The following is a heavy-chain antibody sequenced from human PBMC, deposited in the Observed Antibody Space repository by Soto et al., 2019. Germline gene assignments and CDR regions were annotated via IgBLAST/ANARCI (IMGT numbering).Heavy chain of an antibody. V-gene: IGHV3-21*01. D-gene: IGHD1-26*01. CDR2: ISSSSSYI. J-gene: IGHJ6*02. CDR1: GLTVSGKKY. Sequence: GGSLRLSCAASGLTVSGKKYVAWVRQAPGKGLEWVSSISSSSSYIYYADSVKGRFTISRDNAKNSLYLQMNSLRAEDTAVYYCARGPRVGATTQGEDYYYGMDVWGQGTTVTVSS. CDR3: ARGPRVGATTQGEDYYYGMDV.